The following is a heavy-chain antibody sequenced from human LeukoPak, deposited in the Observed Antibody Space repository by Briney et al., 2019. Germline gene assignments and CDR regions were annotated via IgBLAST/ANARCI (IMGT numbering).Heavy chain of an antibody. D-gene: IGHD3-16*01. CDR3: ARFGVPYGVDV. J-gene: IGHJ6*02. V-gene: IGHV3-7*04. CDR2: IKPDGSEK. Sequence: GGSLRLSCAASGFIFRVYWMSWVRQAPGKGLEWVANIKPDGSEKDYVDSLKGRFTISRDNAKNSLYLQVNSLRAEDTAVYYCARFGVPYGVDVWGQGTTVTVSS. CDR1: GFIFRVYW.